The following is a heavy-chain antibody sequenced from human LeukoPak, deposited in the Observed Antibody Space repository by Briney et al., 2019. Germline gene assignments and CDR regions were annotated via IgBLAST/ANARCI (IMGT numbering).Heavy chain of an antibody. CDR1: GFTFSSYG. V-gene: IGHV3-33*01. Sequence: PGGSLRLSCAASGFTFSSYGMHWVRQAPGKGLEWVAVIWYDGSNKYYADSVKGRFTISRDNAKNSLYLQMNSLRAEDTAVYYCARLAYDYIWGSYRPLDYWGQGTLVTVSS. D-gene: IGHD3-16*02. CDR2: IWYDGSNK. J-gene: IGHJ4*02. CDR3: ARLAYDYIWGSYRPLDY.